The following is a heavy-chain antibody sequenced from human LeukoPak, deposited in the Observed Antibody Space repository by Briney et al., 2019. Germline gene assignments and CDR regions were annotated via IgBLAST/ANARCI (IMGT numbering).Heavy chain of an antibody. Sequence: PGGSLRLSCAASGFPFSRYWMNWVRQAPGKGLEGLAIIKQDGSEKYYVDSVKGRFTISRDNDQNLVYPELNRLGGGHTGVYLCGGGAGWTSYLWGQGTLVIVSS. V-gene: IGHV3-7*01. J-gene: IGHJ3*01. CDR3: GGGAGWTSYL. CDR1: GFPFSRYW. CDR2: IKQDGSEK. D-gene: IGHD6-19*01.